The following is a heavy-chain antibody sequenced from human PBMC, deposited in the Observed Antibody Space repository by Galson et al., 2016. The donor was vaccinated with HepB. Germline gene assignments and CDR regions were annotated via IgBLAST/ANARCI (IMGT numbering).Heavy chain of an antibody. V-gene: IGHV4-39*01. CDR3: ARIKYTSIDY. J-gene: IGHJ4*02. Sequence: SETLSLTCTVSGGSISSSSYYWGWIRQPPGKGLEWVGSIYYSGSAYYNSSLQSRVTISVDTSKNQFSLKLSSVTAADTTVYYCARIKYTSIDYWGQGTLVTVSS. CDR1: GGSISSSSYY. CDR2: IYYSGSA. D-gene: IGHD6-6*01.